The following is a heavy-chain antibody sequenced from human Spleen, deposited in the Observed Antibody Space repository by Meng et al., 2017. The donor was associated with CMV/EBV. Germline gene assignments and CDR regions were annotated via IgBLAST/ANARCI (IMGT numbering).Heavy chain of an antibody. J-gene: IGHJ1*01. CDR2: ISWNSHFI. Sequence: SLKISCEVSGFTFEDYAMHWVRQAPGKGLEWVSGISWNSHFIGYADSVKGRFTISRDNAKNSLYLRMNSLRPEDTAFYYCARDKVKALNAEFFHPWGQGTLVTVSS. CDR1: GFTFEDYA. D-gene: IGHD3-10*01. V-gene: IGHV3-9*01. CDR3: ARDKVKALNAEFFHP.